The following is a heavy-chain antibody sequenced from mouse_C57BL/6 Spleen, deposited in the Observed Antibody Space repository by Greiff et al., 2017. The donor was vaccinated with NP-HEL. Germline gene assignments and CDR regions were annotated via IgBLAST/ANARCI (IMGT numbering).Heavy chain of an antibody. CDR2: INPNNGGT. Sequence: VQLVESGPELVKPGASVKMSCQSSGYTFTDYNLHFVKPIPCQSLEWIGSINPNNGGTSYNQKFKGKATLTVNKSSSTAYMELRSLTSEDSAVYYCAREVYYDYDGAMDYWGQGTSVTVSS. CDR3: AREVYYDYDGAMDY. D-gene: IGHD2-4*01. V-gene: IGHV1-22*01. CDR1: GYTFTDYN. J-gene: IGHJ4*01.